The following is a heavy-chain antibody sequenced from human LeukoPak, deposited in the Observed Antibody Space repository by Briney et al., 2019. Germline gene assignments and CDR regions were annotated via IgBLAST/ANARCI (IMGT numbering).Heavy chain of an antibody. CDR2: IIPILGIA. CDR3: ARSADSSGYAY. Sequence: ASVKVSCKAPGGTFSSYAISWVRQAPGQGLEWMGRIIPILGIANYAQKFQGRVTITADKSTSTAYMELSSLRSEDTAVYYCARSADSSGYAYWGQGTLVTVSS. D-gene: IGHD3-22*01. J-gene: IGHJ4*02. CDR1: GGTFSSYA. V-gene: IGHV1-69*04.